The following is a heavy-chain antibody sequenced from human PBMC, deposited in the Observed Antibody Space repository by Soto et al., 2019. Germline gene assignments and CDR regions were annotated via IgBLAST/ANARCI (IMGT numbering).Heavy chain of an antibody. V-gene: IGHV3-23*01. J-gene: IGHJ3*02. CDR3: AHPRGYGVFDAVDI. Sequence: LRLSCAASGFIFSSYAMNWVRQAPGKGLEWVSAISGSGDGAFYAESVRGRFTIARDNSINTLYLQMRSLRPEDTAVYYCAHPRGYGVFDAVDIWGQGTMVTVSS. CDR2: ISGSGDGA. CDR1: GFIFSSYA. D-gene: IGHD4-17*01.